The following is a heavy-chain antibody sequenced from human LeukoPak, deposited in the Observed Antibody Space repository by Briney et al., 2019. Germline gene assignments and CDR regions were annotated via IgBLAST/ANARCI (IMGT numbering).Heavy chain of an antibody. Sequence: PGGSLRLSCAASGFAFSTYSMNWVRQPPGKGLEWVASISLSSASIYYAHSVKGRFTISGDNAKNSLHLQMDSLRAEDTAVYYCTKHITTDATTPFYYGMDVWGQGTTVTVSS. CDR1: GFAFSTYS. CDR2: ISLSSASI. J-gene: IGHJ6*02. V-gene: IGHV3-21*01. D-gene: IGHD3-22*01. CDR3: TKHITTDATTPFYYGMDV.